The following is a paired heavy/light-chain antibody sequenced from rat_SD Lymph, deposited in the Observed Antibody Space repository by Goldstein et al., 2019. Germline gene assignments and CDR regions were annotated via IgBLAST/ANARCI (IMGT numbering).Light chain of an antibody. J-gene: IGKJ2-3*01. CDR2: GTS. V-gene: IGKV4S2*01. CDR3: QQCCSTPYT. Sequence: DIVLTQSPTTMAASPGEKVTLTCRASSSVSYMNWYQQKPGASPKLWIYGTSKLASGVPNRFSGSGSGTSYSLIISSMETEDIATYYCQQCCSTPYTFGAGTKLELK. CDR1: SSVSY.
Heavy chain of an antibody. CDR2: ISSSSGT. V-gene: IGHV5-62*01. J-gene: IGHJ3*01. Sequence: VQLVESGGGLVQPGKSLKLSCSASGFTFSSYGMHWIRQAPGKGLDWVAYISSSSGTVYADAVKGRFTISRDNAKNTLYLQLNSLKSEDTAIYYCARGVYYGPTLFAYWGQGTLVTVSS. CDR1: GFTFSSYG. D-gene: IGHD1-6*01. CDR3: ARGVYYGPTLFAY.